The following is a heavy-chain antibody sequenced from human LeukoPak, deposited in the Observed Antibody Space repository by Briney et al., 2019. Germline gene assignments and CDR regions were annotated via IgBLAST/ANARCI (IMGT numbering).Heavy chain of an antibody. CDR3: ARGTFYYDSSGHDAFEI. CDR1: GFTFSSYA. V-gene: IGHV3-23*01. CDR2: ISGSGGST. D-gene: IGHD3-22*01. Sequence: PGGSLRLSCAGSGFTFSSYAMSWVRQAPGKGLEWVSGISGSGGSTYCADSVKGRITISRDNSKNTLYLQMNSLRAEDTAVYYCARGTFYYDSSGHDAFEIWGQGAMVAVSS. J-gene: IGHJ3*02.